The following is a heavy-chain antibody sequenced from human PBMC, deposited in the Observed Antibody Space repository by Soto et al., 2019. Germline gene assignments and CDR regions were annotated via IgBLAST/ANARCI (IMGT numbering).Heavy chain of an antibody. Sequence: PSETLSLTCAVYGGSFSGYYWSWIRQPPGKGLEWIGEINHSGSTNYNPSLKSRVTISVDTSKNQFSLKLSSVTAADTAVYYCARVAGRPKYDFWSGYKTNWFDPWGQGTLVTVSS. J-gene: IGHJ5*02. D-gene: IGHD3-3*01. V-gene: IGHV4-34*01. CDR3: ARVAGRPKYDFWSGYKTNWFDP. CDR1: GGSFSGYY. CDR2: INHSGST.